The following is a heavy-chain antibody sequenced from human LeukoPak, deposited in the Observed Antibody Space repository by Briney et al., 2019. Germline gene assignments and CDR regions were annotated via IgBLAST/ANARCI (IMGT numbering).Heavy chain of an antibody. D-gene: IGHD3-3*01. CDR3: AAISYLAFDI. Sequence: GGSLRLSCAASGFTFSSYSMNWVRQAPGKGLEWVSYISSSSSTIYYADFVKGRLTISRDNAKNSAYLQINSLRVEDTAVYYCAAISYLAFDIWGQGTMVTVSS. J-gene: IGHJ3*02. CDR2: ISSSSSTI. CDR1: GFTFSSYS. V-gene: IGHV3-48*04.